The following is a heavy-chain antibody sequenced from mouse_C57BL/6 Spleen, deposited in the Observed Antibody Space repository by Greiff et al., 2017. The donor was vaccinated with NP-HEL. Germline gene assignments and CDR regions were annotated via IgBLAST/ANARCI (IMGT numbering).Heavy chain of an antibody. V-gene: IGHV1-22*01. D-gene: IGHD2-5*01. CDR3: AHLYYSNFAY. CDR2: INPNNGGT. Sequence: EVQLQQSGPELVKPGASVKMSCKASGYTFTDYNMHWVKQSHGKSLEWIGYINPNNGGTSYNQKFKGKATLTVNKSSSPAYMELRSLTSEDSAVYYCAHLYYSNFAYWGQGTLVTVSA. CDR1: GYTFTDYN. J-gene: IGHJ3*01.